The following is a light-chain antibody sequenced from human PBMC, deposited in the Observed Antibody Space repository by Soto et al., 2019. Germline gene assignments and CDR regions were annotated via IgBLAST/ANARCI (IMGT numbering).Light chain of an antibody. J-gene: IGLJ1*01. CDR2: EVS. V-gene: IGLV2-14*01. CDR3: SSHTSSTFPDV. Sequence: QSALTQPASVSGSPGQSITISCTGTSSDVGGYNYVSWYQQHPGKAPKLMIYEVSNRPSGVSNRFSGSKSGYTASLTISGLHAEDEADYYCSSHTSSTFPDVFGTGTNLTVL. CDR1: SSDVGGYNY.